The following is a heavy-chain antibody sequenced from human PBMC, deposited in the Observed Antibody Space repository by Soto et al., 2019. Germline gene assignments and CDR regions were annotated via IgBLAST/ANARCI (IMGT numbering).Heavy chain of an antibody. CDR2: GGSGGSR. Sequence: GGSLRLSCVTSGFTFSTYGMTWVRQAPGKGLESVSYGGSGGSRYYAESVKGRFTISRDNSKNTLSLEMNSLRAEDTATYYCVKFRGRAYPYYYMDVWGKGTTVTVSS. CDR3: VKFRGRAYPYYYMDV. CDR1: GFTFSTYG. V-gene: IGHV3-23*01. D-gene: IGHD3-10*01. J-gene: IGHJ6*03.